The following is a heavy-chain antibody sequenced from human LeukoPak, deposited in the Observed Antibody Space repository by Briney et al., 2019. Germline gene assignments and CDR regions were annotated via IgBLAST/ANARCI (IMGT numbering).Heavy chain of an antibody. V-gene: IGHV4-39*01. J-gene: IGHJ4*02. D-gene: IGHD5-18*01. CDR1: GGSINSSSYY. CDR2: IYYSGST. CDR3: ARQNTAMVTSFDY. Sequence: PSETLSLTCTVSGGSINSSSYYWGWIRQPPGKGLEWIGSIYYSGSTYYNPSLKSRVTISVDTSKNQFSLKLSSVTAEDTAVYYCARQNTAMVTSFDYWGQGTLVTVSS.